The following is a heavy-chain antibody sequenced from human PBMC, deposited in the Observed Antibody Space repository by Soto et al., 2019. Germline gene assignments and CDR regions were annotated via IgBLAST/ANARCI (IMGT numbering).Heavy chain of an antibody. V-gene: IGHV1-18*04. Sequence: ASVKVSCKASGYTFISYGISWVRQASGQGLEWMGWISVYNGNTNYAQKFQGRVTMTTDASTSTAYMELRSLRSDDTAVYYCGRLGYCSGSNCYYYGMDAWGQGTTVTVSS. CDR1: GYTFISYG. CDR2: ISVYNGNT. CDR3: GRLGYCSGSNCYYYGMDA. D-gene: IGHD2-15*01. J-gene: IGHJ6*02.